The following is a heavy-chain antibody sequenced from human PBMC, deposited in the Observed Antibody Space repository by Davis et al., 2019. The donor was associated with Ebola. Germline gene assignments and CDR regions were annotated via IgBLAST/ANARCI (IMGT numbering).Heavy chain of an antibody. CDR2: INPSGGST. V-gene: IGHV1-46*01. CDR3: ASEWFGESMS. Sequence: ASVKVSCKASGYTFTSYYMHWVRQAPGQGLEWMGIINPSGGSTSYAQKFQGRVTMTRDTSISTAYMELSRLRSDDTAVYYCASEWFGESMSWGQGTLVTVSS. D-gene: IGHD3-10*01. J-gene: IGHJ4*02. CDR1: GYTFTSYY.